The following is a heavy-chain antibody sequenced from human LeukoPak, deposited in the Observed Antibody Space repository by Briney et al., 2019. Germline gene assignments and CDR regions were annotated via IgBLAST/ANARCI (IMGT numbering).Heavy chain of an antibody. CDR2: IKQDGSEK. Sequence: PGGSLTLSCAASGFTFSSYWMIWVRQPPGKGLEWVANIKQDGSEKYYVDSVKGRFTISRDNARNSLYLQMTSLRAEDTAVYYCAAGTYTSDFWGQGTLVTVSS. CDR1: GFTFSSYW. V-gene: IGHV3-7*01. D-gene: IGHD1-26*01. CDR3: AAGTYTSDF. J-gene: IGHJ4*02.